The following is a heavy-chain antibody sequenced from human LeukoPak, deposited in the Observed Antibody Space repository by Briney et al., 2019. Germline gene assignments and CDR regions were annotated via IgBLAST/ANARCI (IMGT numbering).Heavy chain of an antibody. Sequence: SVKVSCKASGGTFSSYAISWVRQAPGQGLEWMGRIIPIFGTANYAQKLQGRVTMTTDTSTSTAYMELRSLRSDDTAVYYCARECVDCSSTSCYNWFDPWGQGTLVTVSS. V-gene: IGHV1-69*05. CDR2: IIPIFGTA. CDR3: ARECVDCSSTSCYNWFDP. D-gene: IGHD2-2*01. CDR1: GGTFSSYA. J-gene: IGHJ5*02.